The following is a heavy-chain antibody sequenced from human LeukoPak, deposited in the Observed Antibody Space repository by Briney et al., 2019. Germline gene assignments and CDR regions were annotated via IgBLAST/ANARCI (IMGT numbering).Heavy chain of an antibody. CDR3: AKNHDSNTYHTDDAFDI. CDR2: ISVSGRST. D-gene: IGHD2/OR15-2a*01. Sequence: PGGSLRLSCAASGFTFSNYGMHWVRQAPGKGLEWVSVISVSGRSTYYADSVKGRFTISRDSSKSTLYLQMNSLRAEDTAIYYCAKNHDSNTYHTDDAFDIWGQGTMVTVSS. CDR1: GFTFSNYG. J-gene: IGHJ3*02. V-gene: IGHV3-23*01.